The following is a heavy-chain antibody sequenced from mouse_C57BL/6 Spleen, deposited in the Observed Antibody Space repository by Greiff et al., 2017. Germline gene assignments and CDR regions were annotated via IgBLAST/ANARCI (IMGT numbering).Heavy chain of an antibody. J-gene: IGHJ4*01. V-gene: IGHV5-9-1*02. D-gene: IGHD1-1*01. Sequence: DVMLVESGEGLVKPGGSLKLSCAASGFTFSSYAMSWVRQTPETRLEWVAYISTGGDYTYYADPLKGRFTLSIDNSRNTLYLQMSSLKSEDTAMYYCTSPNYYGTPYYAMDYWGQGTSVTVSA. CDR1: GFTFSSYA. CDR3: TSPNYYGTPYYAMDY. CDR2: ISTGGDYT.